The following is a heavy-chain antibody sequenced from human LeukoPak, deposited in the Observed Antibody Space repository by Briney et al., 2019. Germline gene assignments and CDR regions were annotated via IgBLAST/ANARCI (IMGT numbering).Heavy chain of an antibody. D-gene: IGHD3-22*01. CDR3: ARGSSGYYVPAEYFQH. Sequence: GGSLRLSCAASGFTFSDYYITWIRLAPRKGLEWVSYISSSGSTIYYADSVKGRFTISSDNAKNSLYLQMNSLRAEDTAVYYCARGSSGYYVPAEYFQHWGQGTLVTVSS. CDR2: ISSSGSTI. V-gene: IGHV3-11*01. J-gene: IGHJ1*01. CDR1: GFTFSDYY.